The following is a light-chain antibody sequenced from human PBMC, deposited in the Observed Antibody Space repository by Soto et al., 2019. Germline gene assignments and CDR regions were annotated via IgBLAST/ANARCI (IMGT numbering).Light chain of an antibody. V-gene: IGKV1-39*01. CDR3: QQSYSFFLT. J-gene: IGKJ4*01. Sequence: IHMSDAPSSLSASVVYRITITFLASQSISSYLNWYQQKPGKAPKLLIYTTSNLQSWVPSRFSGSGSGTEFTLTISNLQPEDFATYYCQQSYSFFLTFGGGTKVDI. CDR2: TTS. CDR1: QSISSY.